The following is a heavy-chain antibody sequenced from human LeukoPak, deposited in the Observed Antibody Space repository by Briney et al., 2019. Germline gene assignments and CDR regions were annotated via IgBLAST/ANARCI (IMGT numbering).Heavy chain of an antibody. CDR2: INPNSGGT. D-gene: IGHD2-2*01. Sequence: ASVKVSCKASGYTFTGYYMHWVRQAPGQGLEWMGWINPNSGGTNYAQKFQGRVTMTRDTSISTAYMELSRLRSDDTAVYYCARGIEVRYQLLGFDPWGQGTLVTVSS. J-gene: IGHJ5*02. CDR1: GYTFTGYY. CDR3: ARGIEVRYQLLGFDP. V-gene: IGHV1-2*02.